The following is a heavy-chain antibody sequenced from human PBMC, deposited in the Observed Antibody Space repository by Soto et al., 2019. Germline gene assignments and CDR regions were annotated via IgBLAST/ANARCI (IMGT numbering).Heavy chain of an antibody. V-gene: IGHV1-69*02. CDR2: IIPILGIP. CDR1: GGTFSRYT. D-gene: IGHD2-15*01. J-gene: IGHJ6*02. Sequence: QVQLVQSGAEVKKPGSSVKVSCKASGGTFSRYTISWVRQAPGQGLEWMGRIIPILGIPNYAQKFQGRVTITADKSTRTAYMELSSLRSDDTAVYYCASHFTGVLVLGATPPGGDNYGLDVWGQGTTVTVSS. CDR3: ASHFTGVLVLGATPPGGDNYGLDV.